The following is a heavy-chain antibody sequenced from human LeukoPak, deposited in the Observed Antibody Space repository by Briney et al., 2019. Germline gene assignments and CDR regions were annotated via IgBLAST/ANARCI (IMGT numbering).Heavy chain of an antibody. CDR2: ISGDGGTT. V-gene: IGHV3-23*01. Sequence: PGGSLRLSCAASGFTFSNYGVTWVRQAPGKGLEWVSVISGDGGTTFYPDFVKGRLTISRDNSQNTVFLQMNSLRAEDTAVYSCARVRSGYYFDSWGQGTLVTVAA. CDR3: ARVRSGYYFDS. CDR1: GFTFSNYG. D-gene: IGHD3-3*01. J-gene: IGHJ4*02.